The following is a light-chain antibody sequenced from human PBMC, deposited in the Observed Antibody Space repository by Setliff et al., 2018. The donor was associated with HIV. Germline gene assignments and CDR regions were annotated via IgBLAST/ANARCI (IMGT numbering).Light chain of an antibody. J-gene: IGLJ2*01. CDR2: ALN. V-gene: IGLV2-18*02. CDR1: NSDIGDFNR. CDR3: SSYSSGPTFVV. Sequence: QSALTQPPSVSGSPGQSVTMSCTGANSDIGDFNRISWYQQTPGNAPKLILYALNRRPSGVPDRFSGSQSDNTASLTISGLQAEDEADYYCSSYSSGPTFVVFGGGTQLT.